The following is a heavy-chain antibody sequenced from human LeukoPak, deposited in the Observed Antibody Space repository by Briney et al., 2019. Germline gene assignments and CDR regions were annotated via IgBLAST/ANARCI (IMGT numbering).Heavy chain of an antibody. CDR1: GFTFSSYG. V-gene: IGHV3-33*06. CDR2: IWYDGSNE. CDR3: AKSYGSGSYYYYYYMDV. D-gene: IGHD3-10*01. Sequence: GGSLRLSCAASGFTFSSYGMHWVRQAPGKGLEWVAVIWYDGSNEYYADSVKGRFTISRDNSKNTLYLQMNSLRAEDTAVYYCAKSYGSGSYYYYYYMDVWGKGTTVTVSS. J-gene: IGHJ6*03.